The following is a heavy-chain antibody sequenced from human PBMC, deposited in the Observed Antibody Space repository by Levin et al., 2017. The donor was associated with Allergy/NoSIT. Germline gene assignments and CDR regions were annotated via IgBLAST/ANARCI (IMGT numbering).Heavy chain of an antibody. J-gene: IGHJ4*02. CDR2: ISGSGGST. CDR3: ATPPGRGRQIAYFDY. Sequence: SCAASGFTFSSYAMSWVRQAPGKGLEWVSAISGSGGSTYYADSVKGRFTISRDNSKNTLYLQMNSLRAEDTAVYYCATPPGRGRQIAYFDYWGQGTLVTVSS. V-gene: IGHV3-23*01. D-gene: IGHD2-21*01. CDR1: GFTFSSYA.